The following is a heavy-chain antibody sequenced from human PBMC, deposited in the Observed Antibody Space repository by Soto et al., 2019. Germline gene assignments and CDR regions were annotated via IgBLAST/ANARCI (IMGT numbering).Heavy chain of an antibody. CDR3: ARAAAGFDY. J-gene: IGHJ4*02. Sequence: SETLSLTCAVYGGSFSGYYWSWIRQPPGKGLEWIGEINHSGSTNYNPSLKSRVTISVDTSKNQFSLKLSSVTAADTAVYYCARAAAGFDYWGQGTLVTVSS. CDR1: GGSFSGYY. CDR2: INHSGST. V-gene: IGHV4-34*01. D-gene: IGHD6-13*01.